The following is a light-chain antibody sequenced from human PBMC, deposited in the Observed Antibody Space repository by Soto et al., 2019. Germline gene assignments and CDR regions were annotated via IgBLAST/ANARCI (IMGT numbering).Light chain of an antibody. Sequence: VLTQPPSVSGAPGQRVTISCTGSSSKIGAGYDVHWYQQLPGTAPKLLIYGNSNRPSGVPDRFSGSKSGTSASLAITGLQAEDEADYYCQSYDSSMSGYVFGTGTKVTVL. CDR1: SSKIGAGYD. CDR3: QSYDSSMSGYV. J-gene: IGLJ1*01. CDR2: GNS. V-gene: IGLV1-40*01.